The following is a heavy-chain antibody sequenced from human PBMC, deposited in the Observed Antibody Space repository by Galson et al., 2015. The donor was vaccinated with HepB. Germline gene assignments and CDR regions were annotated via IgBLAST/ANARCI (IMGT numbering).Heavy chain of an antibody. CDR3: AKDFKGWELPSLLDY. J-gene: IGHJ4*02. V-gene: IGHV3-23*01. CDR1: GFTFSSYA. CDR2: ISGSGGST. Sequence: SLRLSCAASGFTFSSYAMSWVRQAPGKELEWVSAISGSGGSTYYADSVKGRFTISRDNSKNTLYLQMNSLRAEDTAVYYCAKDFKGWELPSLLDYWGQGTLVTVSS. D-gene: IGHD1-26*01.